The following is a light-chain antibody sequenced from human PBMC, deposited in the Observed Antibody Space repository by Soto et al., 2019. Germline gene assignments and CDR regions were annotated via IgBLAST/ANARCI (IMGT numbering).Light chain of an antibody. CDR1: QSVSSSY. Sequence: EIVLTQSPGILSLSPGERATLFFSASQSVSSSYLAWYRQKPGQAPRLLIYGASTRATGIPDRFSGSGSGTDFTLTISRLEPEDFAVYYCQQYAGSPRTFGQGTKVDIK. CDR3: QQYAGSPRT. V-gene: IGKV3-20*01. J-gene: IGKJ1*01. CDR2: GAS.